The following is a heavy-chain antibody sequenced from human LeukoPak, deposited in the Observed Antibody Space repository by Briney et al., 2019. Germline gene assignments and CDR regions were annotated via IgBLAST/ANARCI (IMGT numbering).Heavy chain of an antibody. CDR3: ARGRDLYAEFGLYYCGSGSYRF. CDR1: GGSFSGYY. CDR2: INHSGST. D-gene: IGHD3-10*01. V-gene: IGHV4-34*01. J-gene: IGHJ4*02. Sequence: PSETLSLTCAVYGGSFSGYYWSWIRQPPGKGLEWIGEINHSGSTNYNPSLKSRVTISVDTSKNQFSLKLSSVTAADTAVYYCARGRDLYAEFGLYYCGSGSYRFWGQGTLVTVSS.